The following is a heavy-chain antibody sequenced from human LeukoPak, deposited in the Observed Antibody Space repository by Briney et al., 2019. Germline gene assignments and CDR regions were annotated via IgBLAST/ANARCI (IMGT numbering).Heavy chain of an antibody. D-gene: IGHD3-22*01. Sequence: GGSLRLSCAASEFTVNNYYMSWVRQAPGKGLEWVSVIYSGGSTFYADSVKGRFTISRDNSKNTLYLQMNSLRAEDTAVYYCARVGSDSSGYYSTGFDYWGQGTLVTVSS. CDR1: EFTVNNYY. J-gene: IGHJ4*02. CDR2: IYSGGST. CDR3: ARVGSDSSGYYSTGFDY. V-gene: IGHV3-53*01.